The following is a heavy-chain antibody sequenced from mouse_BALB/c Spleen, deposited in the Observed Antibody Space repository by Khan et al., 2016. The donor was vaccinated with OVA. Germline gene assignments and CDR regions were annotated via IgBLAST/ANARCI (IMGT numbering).Heavy chain of an antibody. J-gene: IGHJ2*01. CDR1: DYTFTTYW. V-gene: IGHV1-7*01. CDR2: INPTSGYT. Sequence: QVQLQQSGAELAKPGASVKMSCKASDYTFTTYWMHWVKQRPGQGLEWIGYINPTSGYTDYNEKFKDRATLSADKSSSTAYMQLSSLTSEDSAVYYCTRDRIDYWGQGTTLTVSS. CDR3: TRDRIDY.